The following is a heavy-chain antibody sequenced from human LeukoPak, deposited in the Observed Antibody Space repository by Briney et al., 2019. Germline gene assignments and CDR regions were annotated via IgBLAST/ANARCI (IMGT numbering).Heavy chain of an antibody. V-gene: IGHV5-51*01. J-gene: IGHJ3*01. CDR2: IYPDDSDT. Sequence: HGESLKISCKGSGYSFTSYWIGWVRQMPGKGLEWMGIIYPDDSDTRYSPSFQGQVTILADKSVRTAYLQWSSLKASDTAMYYCARPNITSYYDSRGYDAFDVWGQGTMVTVSS. CDR3: ARPNITSYYDSRGYDAFDV. D-gene: IGHD3-22*01. CDR1: GYSFTSYW.